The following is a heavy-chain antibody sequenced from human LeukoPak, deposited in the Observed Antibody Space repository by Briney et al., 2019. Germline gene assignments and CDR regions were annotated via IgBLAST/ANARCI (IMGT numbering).Heavy chain of an antibody. Sequence: NPGGPLRLSCAASGFTVSGTYMSWVRQAPGKGLEWVSVSAGDTFSADSVKGRFTISRDNSKNTVYLQMNSLRAEDTAVYYCARGDPLGGGDGWSGPRHAFDIWGQGTMVTVSS. D-gene: IGHD2-21*02. V-gene: IGHV3-53*01. CDR3: ARGDPLGGGDGWSGPRHAFDI. CDR1: GFTVSGTY. J-gene: IGHJ3*02. CDR2: SAGDT.